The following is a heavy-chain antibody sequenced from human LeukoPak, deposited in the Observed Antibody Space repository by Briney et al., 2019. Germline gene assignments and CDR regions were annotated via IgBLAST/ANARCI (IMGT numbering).Heavy chain of an antibody. Sequence: SQTLSLTCTVSGGSISSGGYYWSWIRQHPGKGLEWIGYIYYSGSTYYNPSLKSRVTISVDTSKNQFSLKLSSVTAADTAVYYCAREMATMAGAGAFDIWGQGTMVTVSS. D-gene: IGHD5-24*01. V-gene: IGHV4-31*03. CDR1: GGSISSGGYY. CDR3: AREMATMAGAGAFDI. CDR2: IYYSGST. J-gene: IGHJ3*02.